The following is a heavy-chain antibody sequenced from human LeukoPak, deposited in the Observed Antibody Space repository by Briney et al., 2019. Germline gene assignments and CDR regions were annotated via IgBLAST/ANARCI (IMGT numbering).Heavy chain of an antibody. V-gene: IGHV1-2*02. CDR3: ARDGRLTIFVRGIITGGSPPKN. CDR1: GYTFTDSY. Sequence: GASVKVSCKASGYTFTDSYMHWVRQAPGQGLEWMGWINPKTGGTNYAQRFQGMVTMTRDTPIRTAYMELNSLRSDDAVVYYCARDGRLTIFVRGIITGGSPPKNWGQGTLVTVSS. CDR2: INPKTGGT. J-gene: IGHJ4*02. D-gene: IGHD3-10*01.